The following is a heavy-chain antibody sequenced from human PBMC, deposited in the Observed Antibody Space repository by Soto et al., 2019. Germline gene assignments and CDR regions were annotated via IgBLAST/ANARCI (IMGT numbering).Heavy chain of an antibody. J-gene: IGHJ6*02. D-gene: IGHD3-16*01. V-gene: IGHV3-48*02. CDR2: ISSSSSTI. CDR3: ARDGGKHYYYYGMDV. Sequence: GWSLRLSCAASGFTFSSYSMNWVRQAPGKGLEWVSYISSSSSTIYYADSVKGRFTISRDNAKNSLYLQMNSLRDEDTAVYYCARDGGKHYYYYGMDVWGQGTTVTVSS. CDR1: GFTFSSYS.